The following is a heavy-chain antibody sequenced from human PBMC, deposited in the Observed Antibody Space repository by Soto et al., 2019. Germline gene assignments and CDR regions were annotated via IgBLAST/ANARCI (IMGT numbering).Heavy chain of an antibody. CDR2: ISPQSGGT. J-gene: IGHJ6*02. CDR1: GYTFTDQY. Sequence: ASVKVSCKYSGYTFTDQYIIWVRQAPGQGLEWMGWISPQSGGTSYGQKFQGTVTMTRDTSISTAYLDLSGLSSNDTAMYFCARWGQESCTGCSCSPHDDSYGKDVWGHGTTPTFSS. CDR3: ARWGQESCTGCSCSPHDDSYGKDV. V-gene: IGHV1-2*02. D-gene: IGHD2-15*01.